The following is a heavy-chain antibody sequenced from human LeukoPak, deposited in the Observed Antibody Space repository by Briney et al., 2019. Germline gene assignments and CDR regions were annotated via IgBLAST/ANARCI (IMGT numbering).Heavy chain of an antibody. CDR2: IYYSGST. J-gene: IGHJ3*02. V-gene: IGHV4-59*01. D-gene: IGHD2-2*01. CDR3: ARDEAYQLRAFDI. CDR1: GGSISSYY. Sequence: SETLSLTCTVSGGSISSYYWSWIRQPPGKGLEWIGYIYYSGSTNYNPSLKSRVTISVDTSKNQFSLKLSSVTAADTAVYYCARDEAYQLRAFDIWGQGTMVTVSS.